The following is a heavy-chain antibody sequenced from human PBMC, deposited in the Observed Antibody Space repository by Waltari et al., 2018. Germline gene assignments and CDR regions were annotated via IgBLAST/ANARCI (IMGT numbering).Heavy chain of an antibody. CDR2: IYPGDSDT. Sequence: EVQLVQSGAEVKKPGESLKISGKGSGYSFTSYWIGWVRQMPGKGLEWMGIIYPGDSDTRYSPSFQGQVTISADKSISTAYLQWSSLKASDTAMYYCARRGVGVDPRMAFYYMDVWGKGTTVTVSS. CDR1: GYSFTSYW. J-gene: IGHJ6*03. D-gene: IGHD2-15*01. CDR3: ARRGVGVDPRMAFYYMDV. V-gene: IGHV5-51*01.